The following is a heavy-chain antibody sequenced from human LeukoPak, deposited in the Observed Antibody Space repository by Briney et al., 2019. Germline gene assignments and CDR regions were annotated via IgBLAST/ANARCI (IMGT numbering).Heavy chain of an antibody. CDR3: ARGSCSSGYYCPQYFDY. V-gene: IGHV3-30*03. CDR1: GFTFSSYG. Sequence: GGSLRLSCAASGFTFSSYGMHWVRQAPGKGLEWVAVISYDGSNKYYADSVKGRFTISRDNSKNTLYLQMNSLRSEDTAVYYCARGSCSSGYYCPQYFDYWGQGTLVTVSS. D-gene: IGHD3-22*01. J-gene: IGHJ4*02. CDR2: ISYDGSNK.